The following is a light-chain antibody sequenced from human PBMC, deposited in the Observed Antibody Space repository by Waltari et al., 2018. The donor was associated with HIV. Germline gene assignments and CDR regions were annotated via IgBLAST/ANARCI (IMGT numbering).Light chain of an antibody. CDR2: DAS. CDR3: QQLKTYPAVT. V-gene: IGKV1-9*01. J-gene: IGKJ5*01. Sequence: DIQLTQSPSFLSASVGDRVTTTCRASQGIDSYLAWYQQKPGKAPKLLIYDASTLQSGVPSRFSGSGSGTEFTLTISSLQPEDFATYYCQQLKTYPAVTFGQGTGLEI. CDR1: QGIDSY.